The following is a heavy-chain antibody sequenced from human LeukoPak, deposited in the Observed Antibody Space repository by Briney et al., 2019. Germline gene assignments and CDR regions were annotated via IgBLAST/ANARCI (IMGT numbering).Heavy chain of an antibody. CDR3: ARARDTNPFDY. CDR1: GGSISSADYY. V-gene: IGHV4-30-4*08. CDR2: IYYSGST. J-gene: IGHJ4*02. D-gene: IGHD5-24*01. Sequence: SQTLSLTCTVSGGSISSADYYWSWIRQPPGKGLEWIGYIYYSGSTYYNPSLKSRVTLSVDTSNNQFSLRLRSVTAADTAVYYCARARDTNPFDYWGQGTLVTVSS.